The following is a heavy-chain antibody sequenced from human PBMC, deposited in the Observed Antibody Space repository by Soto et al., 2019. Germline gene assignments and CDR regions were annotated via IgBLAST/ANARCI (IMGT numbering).Heavy chain of an antibody. CDR2: INAGNGNT. V-gene: IGHV1-3*01. D-gene: IGHD3-3*01. CDR1: GYTFTSYA. J-gene: IGHJ4*02. CDR3: ARVYDFWIYYFDY. Sequence: QVPLVQSGAEVKKPGASVKVSCKASGYTFTSYAMHWVRQAPGQRLEWMGWINAGNGNTKYSQKFQGRVTITRDTSASTAYMELSSLRSEDTAVYYCARVYDFWIYYFDYWGQGTLVTVSS.